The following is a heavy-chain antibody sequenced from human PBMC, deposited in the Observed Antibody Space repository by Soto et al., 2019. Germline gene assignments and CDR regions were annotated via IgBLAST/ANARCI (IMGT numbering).Heavy chain of an antibody. D-gene: IGHD1-7*01. Sequence: GGSLRLSCAASGFTFSSYAMSWVRRAPGKGLEWVSAISGSGGSTYYADSVKGRFTISRDNSKNTLYLQMNSLRAEDTAVYYCAKAPYGTTMILFFGPWGQGTLVTVSS. CDR1: GFTFSSYA. CDR3: AKAPYGTTMILFFGP. CDR2: ISGSGGST. V-gene: IGHV3-23*01. J-gene: IGHJ5*02.